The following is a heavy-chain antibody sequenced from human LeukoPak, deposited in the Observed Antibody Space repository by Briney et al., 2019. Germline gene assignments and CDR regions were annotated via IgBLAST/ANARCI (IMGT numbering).Heavy chain of an antibody. Sequence: GGSLRLSCAASGFTFSGYWMHWVRQAPGKGRVWVSRINSDGSSTSYADSVKGRFTISRDNAKNTLYLQMNSLRAEDTAVYYCARVYFGVESYAFDIWGQGTMVTVSS. CDR1: GFTFSGYW. D-gene: IGHD3-3*01. CDR3: ARVYFGVESYAFDI. J-gene: IGHJ3*02. CDR2: INSDGSST. V-gene: IGHV3-74*01.